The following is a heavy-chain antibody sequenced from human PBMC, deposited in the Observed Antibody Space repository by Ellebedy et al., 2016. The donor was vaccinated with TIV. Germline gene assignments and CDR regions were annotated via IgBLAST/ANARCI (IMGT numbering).Heavy chain of an antibody. CDR1: GFTFSSYG. D-gene: IGHD3-16*01. CDR2: ISYDGSNK. V-gene: IGHV3-30*18. Sequence: GGSLRLXXAASGFTFSSYGMHWVRQAPGKGLEWVAVISYDGSNKYYTDSVKGRFTISRDNSKNTLYLQMNSLRAEDTALYYCAKFWAVYLSAADAFDIWGQGTMVTVSS. CDR3: AKFWAVYLSAADAFDI. J-gene: IGHJ3*02.